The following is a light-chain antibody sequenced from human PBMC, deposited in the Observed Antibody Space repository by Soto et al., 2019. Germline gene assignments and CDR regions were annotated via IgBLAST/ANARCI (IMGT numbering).Light chain of an antibody. J-gene: IGKJ1*01. CDR2: KAS. CDR3: QQDNSYSRT. CDR1: QSISSW. V-gene: IGKV1-5*03. Sequence: DIQMTQSPSTLSASVGDRVTITCRASQSISSWLAWYQQKPGKAPKLLISKASSLESGVPSRFSGSGSGTEFTLTISSLQPDDFATYYCQQDNSYSRTFGQGTKVEIK.